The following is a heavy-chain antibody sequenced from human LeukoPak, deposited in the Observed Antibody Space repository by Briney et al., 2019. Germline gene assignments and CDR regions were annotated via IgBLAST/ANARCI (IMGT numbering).Heavy chain of an antibody. V-gene: IGHV4-61*05. D-gene: IGHD2-15*01. J-gene: IGHJ3*02. CDR1: GGSISSSSYY. CDR2: IYNSGSI. Sequence: SETLSLTCTVSGGSISSSSYYWGWIRQPPGKGLEWIGYIYNSGSINYNPSLKSRVTISVDTSKNQFSLKLSSVTAADTAIYYCATKVRGGFDIWGQGTMVTVSS. CDR3: ATKVRGGFDI.